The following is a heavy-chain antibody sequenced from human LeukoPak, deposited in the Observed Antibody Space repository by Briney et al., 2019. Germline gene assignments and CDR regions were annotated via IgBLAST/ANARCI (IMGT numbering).Heavy chain of an antibody. CDR1: GFTFSSYW. V-gene: IGHV3-7*01. D-gene: IGHD2-15*01. Sequence: GGSLRLSCAASGFTFSSYWMSWVRQAPGKGLEWVANIKQDGSEKYYVDSVKGRFTISRDNAKNSLYLQMNSLRAEDTAVYYCAKALIVVVVADYFDYWGQGTLVTVSS. CDR2: IKQDGSEK. J-gene: IGHJ4*02. CDR3: AKALIVVVVADYFDY.